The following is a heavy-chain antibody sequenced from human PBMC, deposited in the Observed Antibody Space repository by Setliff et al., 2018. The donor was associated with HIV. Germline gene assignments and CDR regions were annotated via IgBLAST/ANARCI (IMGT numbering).Heavy chain of an antibody. CDR1: GFALSGYA. Sequence: GGSLRLSCEASGFALSGYAMTWVRQAPGKGLEWVSVISGSGGSTFYADSVKGRFTISRDNAKNSLSLQMNSLRPEDTALYYCIKDSLPGGCDIWGQGTMVTVSS. V-gene: IGHV3-23*01. CDR2: ISGSGGST. D-gene: IGHD2-15*01. J-gene: IGHJ3*02. CDR3: IKDSLPGGCDI.